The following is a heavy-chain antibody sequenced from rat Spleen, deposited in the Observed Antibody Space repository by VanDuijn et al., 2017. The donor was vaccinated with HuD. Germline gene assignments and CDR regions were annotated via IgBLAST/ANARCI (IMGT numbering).Heavy chain of an antibody. J-gene: IGHJ2*01. CDR3: ARHGRIYYYDGSYFYFDY. V-gene: IGHV5-7*01. D-gene: IGHD1-12*02. Sequence: EVQLVESDGGLVQPGRSLKLSCAASGFTFSDYYMAWVRQAPTKGLEWVATISYDGGRNFYRDSVKGRFTISRDNAKSTLSLQMYSLRSEDTATYYCARHGRIYYYDGSYFYFDYWGQGVMVTVSS. CDR2: ISYDGGRN. CDR1: GFTFSDYY.